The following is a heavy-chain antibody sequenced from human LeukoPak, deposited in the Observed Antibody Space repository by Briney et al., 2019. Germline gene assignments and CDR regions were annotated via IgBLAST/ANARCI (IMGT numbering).Heavy chain of an antibody. CDR2: ISAYNGNT. CDR3: AREGAFYYYDSSGYFDDY. D-gene: IGHD3-22*01. Sequence: ASVKVSCKASGYTFTSYGISWVRQAPGQGLEWMGWISAYNGNTNYAQKLQGRVTMTTDTSTSIAYMELRSLRSDDTAVYYCAREGAFYYYDSSGYFDDYWGQGTLVTVSS. CDR1: GYTFTSYG. J-gene: IGHJ4*02. V-gene: IGHV1-18*01.